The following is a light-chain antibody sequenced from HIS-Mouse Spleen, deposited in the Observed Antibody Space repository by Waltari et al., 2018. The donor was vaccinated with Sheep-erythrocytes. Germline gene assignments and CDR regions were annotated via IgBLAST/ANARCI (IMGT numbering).Light chain of an antibody. CDR3: LQDYNYPYT. V-gene: IGKV1-6*01. CDR1: QGSRND. J-gene: IGKJ2*01. CDR2: AAS. Sequence: AIQMTQSPSSLSASVGDRVTITCRASQGSRNDLGWYQQKPGKAPKLLIYAASSLQSGLPSRFSGSGSGTDFPLTISSLQPEDFATYYCLQDYNYPYTFGQGTKLEIK.